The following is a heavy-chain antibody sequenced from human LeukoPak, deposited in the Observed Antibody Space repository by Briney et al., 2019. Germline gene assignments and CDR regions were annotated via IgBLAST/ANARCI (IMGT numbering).Heavy chain of an antibody. J-gene: IGHJ6*03. V-gene: IGHV3-53*01. CDR2: IYSGGST. CDR3: ARHGSITMVRGRLRYYYMDV. D-gene: IGHD3-10*01. Sequence: GGSLRLSCAASGFTVSTNYMSWVRQAPGKGLEWVSVIYSGGSTYYADSVKGRFTISRDNSKNTLYLQMNSLRAEDTAVYYCARHGSITMVRGRLRYYYMDVWGKGTTVTISS. CDR1: GFTVSTNY.